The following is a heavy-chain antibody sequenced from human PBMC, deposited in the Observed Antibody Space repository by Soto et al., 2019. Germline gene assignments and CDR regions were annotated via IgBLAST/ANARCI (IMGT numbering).Heavy chain of an antibody. CDR2: IYYSGST. CDR3: ASLYGGNAKGACDI. J-gene: IGHJ3*02. Sequence: QVQLQESGPGLVKPSQTLSLTCTVSGGSISSGDYYWSWIRQPPGKGLEWIGYIYYSGSTYYNTSLKSRVTISVDMAKNQFSLMLSSVTAADMAVYYCASLYGGNAKGACDIWGQGTMVTVSS. D-gene: IGHD4-17*01. V-gene: IGHV4-30-4*01. CDR1: GGSISSGDYY.